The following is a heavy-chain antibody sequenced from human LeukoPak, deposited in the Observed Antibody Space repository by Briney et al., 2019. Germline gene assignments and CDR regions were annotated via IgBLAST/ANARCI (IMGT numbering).Heavy chain of an antibody. J-gene: IGHJ4*02. CDR2: ISVSGVST. CDR1: GFTFSSYA. V-gene: IGHV3-23*01. Sequence: GRSLRLSCAASGFTFSSYAMSWVRQAPGKGLEWVSAISVSGVSTYYADSVKGRFTISRDNSKHPLYLQMNSLRVDDTAVYYCAKVPYYDILTGYYTRMSFDYWGQGTLVTGSS. CDR3: AKVPYYDILTGYYTRMSFDY. D-gene: IGHD3-9*01.